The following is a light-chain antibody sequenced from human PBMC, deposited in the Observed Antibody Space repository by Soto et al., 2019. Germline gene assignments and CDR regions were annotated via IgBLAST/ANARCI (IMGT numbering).Light chain of an antibody. V-gene: IGKV1-5*03. CDR2: KAS. CDR3: QQYNSYSYT. Sequence: DIQMTQSPSTLSASVADRVTITCRASQSISSWLAWYQQKPGKAPKLLIYKASSLKSGVPSRFSGSGSGTEFTLTLGSLQPDDFATYYRQQYNSYSYTFGQGTKLDSK. J-gene: IGKJ2*01. CDR1: QSISSW.